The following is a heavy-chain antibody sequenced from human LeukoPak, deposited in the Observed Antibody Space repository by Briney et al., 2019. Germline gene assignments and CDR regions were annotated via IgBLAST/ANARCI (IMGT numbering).Heavy chain of an antibody. CDR1: GGSISSSSYY. J-gene: IGHJ6*03. D-gene: IGHD2-2*01. Sequence: SETLSLTCTVSGGSISSSSYYWGWIRQPPGKGLEWIGSIYYSGSTYYNPSLKSRVTIPVDTSKNQFSLKLSSVTAADTAVYYCARSQYQLLPYYYYYMDVWGKGTTVTVSS. CDR2: IYYSGST. CDR3: ARSQYQLLPYYYYYMDV. V-gene: IGHV4-39*07.